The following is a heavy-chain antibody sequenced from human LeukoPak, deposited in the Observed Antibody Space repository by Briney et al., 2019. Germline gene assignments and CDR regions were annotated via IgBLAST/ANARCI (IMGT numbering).Heavy chain of an antibody. V-gene: IGHV1-2*02. CDR1: GYTFTDHY. CDR3: ARDRLTMGAHLFDY. J-gene: IGHJ4*02. CDR2: ISPKRGGT. D-gene: IGHD1-26*01. Sequence: GASVKVSCKASGYTFTDHYIHWVRQAPGQGLEWMGWISPKRGGTNYDQKFQGRVTTTRDTSINTVYMELSRLRSDDTAVYYCARDRLTMGAHLFDYWGQGTLVTVSS.